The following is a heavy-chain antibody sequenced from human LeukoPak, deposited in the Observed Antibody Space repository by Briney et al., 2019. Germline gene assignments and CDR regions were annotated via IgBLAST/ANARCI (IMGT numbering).Heavy chain of an antibody. CDR2: IWPDGSKK. D-gene: IGHD6-25*01. V-gene: IGHV3-33*06. J-gene: IGHJ4*02. Sequence: PGRSLRLSCAASGFTFSTYAMHWVRQAPGKGLEWVAFIWPDGSKKYYADSVKGRFAISRENSKNMVYLQMNDLRPEDTALYFCAKISSSAESNFDYWGQGTLLTVSS. CDR3: AKISSSAESNFDY. CDR1: GFTFSTYA.